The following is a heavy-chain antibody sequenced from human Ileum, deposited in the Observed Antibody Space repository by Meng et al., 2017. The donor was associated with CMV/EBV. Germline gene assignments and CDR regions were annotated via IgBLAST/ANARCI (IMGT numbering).Heavy chain of an antibody. V-gene: IGHV4-39*07. CDR1: GGSISDTYDF. J-gene: IGHJ4*02. D-gene: IGHD5-24*01. CDR2: IDYRGTT. CDR3: VRENRDGYHNGVDG. Sequence: SETLSLTCSVSGGSISDTYDFWGWIRQPPGKGPEWLGTIDYRGTTYYKPSLRSRVIVSVDTSKNQFSLRLASVIAADTAVYYCVRENRDGYHNGVDGWGQGTRVTVSS.